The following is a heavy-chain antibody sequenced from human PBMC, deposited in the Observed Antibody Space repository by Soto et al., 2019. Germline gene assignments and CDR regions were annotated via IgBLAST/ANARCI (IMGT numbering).Heavy chain of an antibody. CDR2: ISFDGRNT. D-gene: IGHD6-6*01. Sequence: HPGGSLRLSCAASGFTFSSYGMNWVRQAPDKGLEWVAGISFDGRNTYHADSVRGRFTVSRDNSKNTLYLQMDSLRVEDTAIYYCANGRYSSSAEFDYWGQGTLVTVSS. V-gene: IGHV3-30*18. J-gene: IGHJ4*02. CDR3: ANGRYSSSAEFDY. CDR1: GFTFSSYG.